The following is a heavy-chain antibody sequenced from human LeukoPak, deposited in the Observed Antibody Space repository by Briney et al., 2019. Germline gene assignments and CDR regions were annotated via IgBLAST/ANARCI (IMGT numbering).Heavy chain of an antibody. CDR1: GFSFISYG. D-gene: IGHD4-17*01. CDR2: ISDDGRSK. J-gene: IGHJ4*02. Sequence: GASLRLSCAASGFSFISYGMHWVRQAPGKGLEWVGVISDDGRSKDYADSVKGRFTISRDNSKDTLYLQMNSLRAEDTAVYYCAKRPSDYGDYVSYFDYWGQGTLVTVSS. V-gene: IGHV3-30*18. CDR3: AKRPSDYGDYVSYFDY.